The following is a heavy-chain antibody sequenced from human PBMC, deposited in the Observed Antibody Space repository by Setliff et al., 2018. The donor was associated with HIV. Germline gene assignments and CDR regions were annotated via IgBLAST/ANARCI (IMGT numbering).Heavy chain of an antibody. J-gene: IGHJ4*02. Sequence: SETLSLTCTVSGASIDRFFWSWIRQPPGKGLEWIGNVFFSGVATYNPSLKSRVTVSIQTSRSQFSLTLRSVTAADTATYYCARGDSYYRLYHSWGQGSLVTVSS. CDR1: GASIDRFF. CDR2: VFFSGVA. V-gene: IGHV4-59*01. D-gene: IGHD2-21*02. CDR3: ARGDSYYRLYHS.